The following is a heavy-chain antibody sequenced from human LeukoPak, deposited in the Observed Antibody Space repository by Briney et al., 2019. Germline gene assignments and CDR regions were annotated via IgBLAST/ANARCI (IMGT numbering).Heavy chain of an antibody. J-gene: IGHJ4*02. D-gene: IGHD3-22*01. CDR1: GFTFSNYA. CDR3: TTCPYDSSGYYLFDY. V-gene: IGHV3-23*01. CDR2: ISSSGGVT. Sequence: GGSLRLSCAASGFTFSNYAMSWVRQAPGKGLEWVSAISSSGGVTYYADSVKGRFTISRDNSKNTLYLQMNSLKTEDTAVYYCTTCPYDSSGYYLFDYWGQGTLVTVSS.